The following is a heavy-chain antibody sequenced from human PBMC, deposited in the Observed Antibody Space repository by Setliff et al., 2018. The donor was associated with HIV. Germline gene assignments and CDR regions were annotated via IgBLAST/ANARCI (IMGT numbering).Heavy chain of an antibody. CDR2: INAGNDNT. CDR3: ARDIGGRYETETEYFQH. CDR1: GYIFTKYA. D-gene: IGHD6-19*01. Sequence: GASVKVSCKASGYIFTKYAIHWVRQAPGQRFEWMGWINAGNDNTKYSQKFQGRVTISRDTSASIAYMELNSLISEDTAVYYCARDIGGRYETETEYFQHWGQGTLVTVSS. J-gene: IGHJ1*01. V-gene: IGHV1-3*01.